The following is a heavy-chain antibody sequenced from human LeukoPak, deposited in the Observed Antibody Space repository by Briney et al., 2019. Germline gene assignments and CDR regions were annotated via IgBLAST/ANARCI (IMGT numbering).Heavy chain of an antibody. Sequence: KPGGSLRLSCAASGFTFSSCSMNWVRQAPGKGLEWVSSISSSSSYIYYADSVKGRFTISRDNAKNSLYLQMNSLRAEDTAVYYCAPADYDSSGPNHWGQGTLVTVSS. CDR1: GFTFSSCS. CDR3: APADYDSSGPNH. J-gene: IGHJ5*02. CDR2: ISSSSSYI. D-gene: IGHD3-22*01. V-gene: IGHV3-21*01.